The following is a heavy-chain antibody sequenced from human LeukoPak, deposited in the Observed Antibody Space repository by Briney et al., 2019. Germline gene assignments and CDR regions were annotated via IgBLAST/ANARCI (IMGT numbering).Heavy chain of an antibody. CDR3: ARRKYYDSSGYYGFSY. D-gene: IGHD3-22*01. CDR2: INHSGST. Sequence: SETLSLTCAVYGGSFSGYYWSWIRQPPGKGLEWIGEINHSGSTNYNPSLKSRVTISVDTSKNQFSLKLSSVTAADTAVYYCARRKYYDSSGYYGFSYWGQGTLVTVSS. J-gene: IGHJ4*02. V-gene: IGHV4-34*01. CDR1: GGSFSGYY.